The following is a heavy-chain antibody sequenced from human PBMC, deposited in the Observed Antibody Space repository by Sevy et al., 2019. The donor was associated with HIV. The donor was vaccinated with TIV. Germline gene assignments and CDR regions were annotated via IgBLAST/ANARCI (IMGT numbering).Heavy chain of an antibody. CDR3: ARAGQTIFGLITMCFDS. CDR2: TYYRSKWYT. D-gene: IGHD3-3*01. V-gene: IGHV6-1*01. Sequence: SQTLSLTCAISGDSVSSNTAVWNWIRQSPWRGLEWLGRTYYRSKWYTDYPQSVKSRITINADTSKNQISLQVMSVTPEDTAVYYCARAGQTIFGLITMCFDSSGQGTLVTVSS. CDR1: GDSVSSNTAV. J-gene: IGHJ4*02.